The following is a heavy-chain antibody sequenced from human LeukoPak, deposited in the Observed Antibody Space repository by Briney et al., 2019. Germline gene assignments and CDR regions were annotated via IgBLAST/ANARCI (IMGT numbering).Heavy chain of an antibody. J-gene: IGHJ4*02. CDR1: GYTFTSYG. V-gene: IGHV1-18*01. Sequence: ASVTVSCKASGYTFTSYGISWVRHAPGQGLEWMGWISAYNGNTNYAQKLQGRVTMTTDTSTSTAYMELRSLRSDDTAGYYCARDSRVDYDYVWGSYRHADYWGQGTLVTVSS. CDR3: ARDSRVDYDYVWGSYRHADY. D-gene: IGHD3-16*02. CDR2: ISAYNGNT.